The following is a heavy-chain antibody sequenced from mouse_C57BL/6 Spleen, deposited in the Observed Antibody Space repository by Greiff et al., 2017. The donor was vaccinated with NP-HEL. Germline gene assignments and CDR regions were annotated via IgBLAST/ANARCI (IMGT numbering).Heavy chain of an antibody. CDR2: ISGGGGNT. D-gene: IGHD2-10*02. J-gene: IGHJ4*01. Sequence: EVQLVESGGGLVKPGGSLKLSCAASGFTFSSYTMSWVRQTPEKRLEWVATISGGGGNTYYPDSVKGRFTISRDNAKNTLYLQMSSLRSEDTALYYCARHSIDAMDYWGQGTSVTVSS. CDR3: ARHSIDAMDY. V-gene: IGHV5-9*01. CDR1: GFTFSSYT.